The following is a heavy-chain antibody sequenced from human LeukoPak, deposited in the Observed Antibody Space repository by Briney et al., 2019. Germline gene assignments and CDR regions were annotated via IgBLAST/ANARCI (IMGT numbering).Heavy chain of an antibody. CDR2: IPYDGSNK. CDR1: GFTFSSYG. CDR3: AKVDPYYYDSSTLAY. D-gene: IGHD3-22*01. V-gene: IGHV3-30*02. J-gene: IGHJ4*02. Sequence: PGGSLRLSCAASGFTFSSYGMSWVRQAPGKGLEWLAFIPYDGSNKYYVDSVKGRFTISRDNSKNTLYLQMNSLRAEDTAVYYCAKVDPYYYDSSTLAYWGQGTLVTVSS.